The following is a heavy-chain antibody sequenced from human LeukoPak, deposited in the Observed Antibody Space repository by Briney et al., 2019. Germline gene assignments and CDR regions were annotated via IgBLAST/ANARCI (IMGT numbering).Heavy chain of an antibody. CDR1: GDSVSSNSVT. J-gene: IGHJ3*01. CDR2: TYYRSTWYN. Sequence: SQTLSLTCAISGDSVSSNSVTWNWIRQSPSRGLEWLGRTYYRSTWYNDYAVSVRGRITVNPDTSKNQFSLHLNSVTPEDTAVYFCARLEGEYDYGLDVWGQGTRVTVSS. D-gene: IGHD4-17*01. CDR3: ARLEGEYDYGLDV. V-gene: IGHV6-1*01.